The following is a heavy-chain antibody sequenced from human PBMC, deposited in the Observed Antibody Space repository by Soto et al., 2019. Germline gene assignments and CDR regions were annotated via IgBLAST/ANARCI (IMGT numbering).Heavy chain of an antibody. Sequence: PSETLSLTCTVSGGSISSYYWSWIRQPPGKGLEWIGYIYYSGSTNYNPSLKSRVTISVDTSKNQFSLKLSSVTAADTAVYYCARVTTSGTPNDILTGPYDYWGQGTLVTVSS. CDR2: IYYSGST. V-gene: IGHV4-59*01. J-gene: IGHJ4*02. CDR3: ARVTTSGTPNDILTGPYDY. D-gene: IGHD3-9*01. CDR1: GGSISSYY.